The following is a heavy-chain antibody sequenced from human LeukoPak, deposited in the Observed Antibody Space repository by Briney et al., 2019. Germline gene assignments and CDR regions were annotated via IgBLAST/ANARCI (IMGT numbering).Heavy chain of an antibody. CDR3: ARVSRVAYSSSWSLDY. D-gene: IGHD6-13*01. CDR1: GFTFSSYS. V-gene: IGHV3-21*01. CDR2: IYASGTYI. Sequence: PGGSLRLSCSASGFTFSSYSMKWVRQAPGKGLQGVSSIYASGTYIYYADSLKGRFTISRDDAKNSLYLQMNSLRAEDTAVYYCARVSRVAYSSSWSLDYWGQGTLVTVSS. J-gene: IGHJ4*02.